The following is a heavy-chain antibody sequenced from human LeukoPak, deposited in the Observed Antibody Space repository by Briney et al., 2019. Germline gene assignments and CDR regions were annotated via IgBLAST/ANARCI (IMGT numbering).Heavy chain of an antibody. CDR3: ARLDYDILSFDY. CDR2: IYHSGST. Sequence: PSETLSLTCTVSGGSISSGGYPWSWIRQPPGKGLEWIGYIYHSGSTYYNPSLKSRVTISVDRSKNQFSLKLSSVTAADTAVYYCARLDYDILSFDYWGQGTLVTVSS. D-gene: IGHD3-9*01. V-gene: IGHV4-30-2*01. J-gene: IGHJ4*02. CDR1: GGSISSGGYP.